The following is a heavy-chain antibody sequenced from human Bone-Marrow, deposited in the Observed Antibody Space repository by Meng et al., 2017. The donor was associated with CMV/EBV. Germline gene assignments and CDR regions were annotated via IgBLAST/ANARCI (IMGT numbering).Heavy chain of an antibody. V-gene: IGHV1-2*02. CDR1: GYTFTGYY. Sequence: ASVKVSCKASGYTFTGYYMHWVRQAPGQGLEWMGWINPNSGGTNYAQKFQGRVTMTRDTSINTAYMELSRLRSDDTAVYYCAREGSGYGGWFDPWGQGTLVTVSS. J-gene: IGHJ5*02. CDR2: INPNSGGT. CDR3: AREGSGYGGWFDP. D-gene: IGHD5-12*01.